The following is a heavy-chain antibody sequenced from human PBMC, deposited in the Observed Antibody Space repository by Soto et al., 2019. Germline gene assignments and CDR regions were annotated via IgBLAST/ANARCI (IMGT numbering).Heavy chain of an antibody. CDR1: GGSFSGYY. Sequence: SETLSLTCAVYGGSFSGYYWSWIRQPPGKGLEWIGEINHSGSTNYNPSLKSRVTISVDTSKNQFSLKLSSVTAADTAVYYCARGYYDILTGDIYYYYMDVWGKGTTVTVSS. D-gene: IGHD3-9*01. J-gene: IGHJ6*03. CDR3: ARGYYDILTGDIYYYYMDV. CDR2: INHSGST. V-gene: IGHV4-34*01.